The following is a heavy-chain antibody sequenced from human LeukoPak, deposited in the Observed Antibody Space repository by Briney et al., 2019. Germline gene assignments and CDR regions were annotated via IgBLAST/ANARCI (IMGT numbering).Heavy chain of an antibody. CDR1: GYSISSGHY. Sequence: PSEALSLTCTVSGYSISSGHYWGWIRQPPGKGLEWIGSIYHSGSTYYNPSLKSRVTISVDTSKNQFSLKLSSVTAADTAVYYCARDCQDIVLMVYAKPFDYWGQGTLVTVSS. V-gene: IGHV4-38-2*02. D-gene: IGHD2-8*01. J-gene: IGHJ4*02. CDR3: ARDCQDIVLMVYAKPFDY. CDR2: IYHSGST.